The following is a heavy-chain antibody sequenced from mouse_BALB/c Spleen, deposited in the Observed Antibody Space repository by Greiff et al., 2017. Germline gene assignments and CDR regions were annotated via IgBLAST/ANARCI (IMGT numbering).Heavy chain of an antibody. CDR1: GFNIKDTY. D-gene: IGHD2-4*01. J-gene: IGHJ4*01. Sequence: VQLQQSGAELVKPGASVKLSCTASGFNIKDTYMHWVKQRPGQGLEWIGVINPGSGGTNYNEKFKGKATLTADKSSSTAYMQLSSLTSDDSAVYFCAREGDYPYAMDYWGQGTSVTVSS. V-gene: IGHV14-3*02. CDR2: INPGSGGT. CDR3: AREGDYPYAMDY.